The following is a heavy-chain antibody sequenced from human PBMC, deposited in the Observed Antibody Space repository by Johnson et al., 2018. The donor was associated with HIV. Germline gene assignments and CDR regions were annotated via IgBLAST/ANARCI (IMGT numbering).Heavy chain of an antibody. Sequence: VQLVESGGGVVQPGRSLRLSCAASGFTFSSYAMHWVRQAPGEGLEWVSVVSATGDSTYYADSVKGRFTISRDNSKNTLYVQMNSLRAEDTAIYHCARATSASGTDNDAFDIWGQGTMVTVSS. V-gene: IGHV3-23*04. CDR2: VSATGDST. CDR3: ARATSASGTDNDAFDI. CDR1: GFTFSSYA. D-gene: IGHD6-13*01. J-gene: IGHJ3*02.